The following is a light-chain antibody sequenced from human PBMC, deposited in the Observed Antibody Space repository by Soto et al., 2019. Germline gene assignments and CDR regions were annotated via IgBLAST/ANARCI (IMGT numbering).Light chain of an antibody. V-gene: IGKV1-39*01. CDR2: GAS. Sequence: IQMTHSPSSLSASLGDRVTITCXTSQNNYNSLNWYQQKAGRAPAVLIYGASNLQGGVPLRFSGSGSGTDFTLTISGLQPEDSATYYCQESRSARWGTCGQGTKVDIK. J-gene: IGKJ1*01. CDR3: QESRSARWGT. CDR1: QNNYNS.